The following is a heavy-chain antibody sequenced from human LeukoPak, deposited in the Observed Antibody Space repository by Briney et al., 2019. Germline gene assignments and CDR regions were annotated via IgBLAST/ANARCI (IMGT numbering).Heavy chain of an antibody. Sequence: ASVKVSCQASGYTFISYHMHWVRQPPGQGLERMGIINPSGGSTTYAQKFQGRVTMTRDTSTSTVYMELSSLRSDDTAVYYCARVNVGGRLDYWGQGTPVTVSS. V-gene: IGHV1-46*01. CDR2: INPSGGST. CDR1: GYTFISYH. J-gene: IGHJ4*02. CDR3: ARVNVGGRLDY. D-gene: IGHD2-15*01.